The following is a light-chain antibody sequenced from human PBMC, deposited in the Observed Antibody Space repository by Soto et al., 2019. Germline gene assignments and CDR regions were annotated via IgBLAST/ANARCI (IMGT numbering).Light chain of an antibody. CDR3: QQRSSWPRT. J-gene: IGKJ1*01. CDR2: DAS. CDR1: QNVNNY. Sequence: IVLTQSPATLSLSPGERATLSCRASQNVNNYLAWYQQKPGQAPRLLTYDASSRATGIPVRFRGSGSGTDFTLTISSLEPEDFALYYCQQRSSWPRTFGQGTKVEIK. V-gene: IGKV3-11*01.